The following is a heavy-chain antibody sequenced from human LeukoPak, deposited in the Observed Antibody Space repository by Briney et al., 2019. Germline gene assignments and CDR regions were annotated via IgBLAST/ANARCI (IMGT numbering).Heavy chain of an antibody. D-gene: IGHD3-22*01. CDR3: ARRAPYYHDSSGYSNYYYYMDV. CDR1: GYTFTSYA. J-gene: IGHJ6*03. CDR2: INTNTGNP. V-gene: IGHV7-4-1*02. Sequence: ASVKVSCKASGYTFTSYAMNWVRQAPGQGLEWMGWINTNTGNPTYAQGFTGRFVFSLDTSVSTAYLQISSLKAEDTAVYYCARRAPYYHDSSGYSNYYYYMDVWGKGTTVTVSS.